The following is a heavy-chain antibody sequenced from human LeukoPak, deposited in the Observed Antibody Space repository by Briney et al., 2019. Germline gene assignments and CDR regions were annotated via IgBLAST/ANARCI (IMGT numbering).Heavy chain of an antibody. CDR3: AKEAYYYDSSGYSLAQSPFDP. CDR1: GFTFSSYA. D-gene: IGHD3-22*01. V-gene: IGHV3-23*01. CDR2: ISGSGGST. Sequence: GGSLRLSCAASGFTFSSYAMSWVRQAPGKGLEWVSAISGSGGSTYYADSVKGRFTISRDNSKNTLYLQMNSLRAEDTAVYYRAKEAYYYDSSGYSLAQSPFDPWGQGTLVAVSS. J-gene: IGHJ5*02.